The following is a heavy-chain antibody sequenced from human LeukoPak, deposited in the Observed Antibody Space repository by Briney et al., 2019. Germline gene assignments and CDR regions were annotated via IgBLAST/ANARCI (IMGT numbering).Heavy chain of an antibody. CDR3: ARDHKGYSYGYRRGYSDYYYMDV. D-gene: IGHD5-18*01. CDR1: GFTFSSYG. V-gene: IGHV3-23*01. Sequence: PGGSLRLSCAASGFTFSSYGMSWVRQAPGKGLEWVSAISGSGGSTYCADSVKGRFIISRDNSKNTLYLQMNSLRAEDTAVYYCARDHKGYSYGYRRGYSDYYYMDVWGKGTTVTVSS. J-gene: IGHJ6*03. CDR2: ISGSGGST.